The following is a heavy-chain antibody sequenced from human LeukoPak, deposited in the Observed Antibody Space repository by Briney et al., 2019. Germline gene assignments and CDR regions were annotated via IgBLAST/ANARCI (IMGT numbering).Heavy chain of an antibody. J-gene: IGHJ4*02. D-gene: IGHD3-10*01. V-gene: IGHV1-18*01. CDR2: ISAYNGNT. CDR3: ARGGRVTMVRGVIMSDY. Sequence: APVKVSCKASGYTFTSYGISWVRQAPGQGLEWMGWISAYNGNTNYAQKLQGRVTMTTDTSTSTAYMELRSLRSDDTAVYYCARGGRVTMVRGVIMSDYWGQGTLVTVSS. CDR1: GYTFTSYG.